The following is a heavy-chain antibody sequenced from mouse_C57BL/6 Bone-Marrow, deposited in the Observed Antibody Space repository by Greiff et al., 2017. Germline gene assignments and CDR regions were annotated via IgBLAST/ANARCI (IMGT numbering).Heavy chain of an antibody. CDR1: GYTFTNYW. CDR2: IYPGGGYT. V-gene: IGHV1-63*01. Sequence: VQRLESGAELVRPGTSVKMSCKASGYTFTNYWIGWAKQRPGHGLEWIGDIYPGGGYTNYNEKFKGKATLTADKSSSTVYMQFSSLTSEDSAINYGARARGYFDYWGQGTTLTVSS. CDR3: ARARGYFDY. J-gene: IGHJ2*01.